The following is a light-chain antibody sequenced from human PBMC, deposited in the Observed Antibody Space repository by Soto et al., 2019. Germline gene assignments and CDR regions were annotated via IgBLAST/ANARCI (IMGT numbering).Light chain of an antibody. CDR3: AAWNDSLNGPV. CDR1: SCNIGSNT. V-gene: IGLV1-44*01. CDR2: SNN. Sequence: QSLLTQPPSASGAPGQSVTISCSGSSCNIGSNTVNWYQQFPGTAPKLLMFSNNERPSGVPGRFSGSKSGTSGSLAISGLQSEDEADYYCAAWNDSLNGPVFGGGTKLTVL. J-gene: IGLJ2*01.